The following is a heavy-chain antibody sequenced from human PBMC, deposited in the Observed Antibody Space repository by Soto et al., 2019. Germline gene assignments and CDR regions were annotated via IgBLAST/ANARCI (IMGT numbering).Heavy chain of an antibody. V-gene: IGHV4-59*01. CDR2: IYYSGST. D-gene: IGHD1-26*01. J-gene: IGHJ4*02. CDR1: GGSISSYY. Sequence: NPSETLSLTCTVSGGSISSYYWSWIRQPPGKGLEWIAYIYYSGSTNYNPSLKSRVTISVDTSKNQFSLKLSSVTAADTAVYYCARWDSIFDYWGQGTLVTVSS. CDR3: ARWDSIFDY.